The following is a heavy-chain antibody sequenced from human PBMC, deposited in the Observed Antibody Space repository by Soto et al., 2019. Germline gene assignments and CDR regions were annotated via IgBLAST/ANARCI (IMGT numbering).Heavy chain of an antibody. J-gene: IGHJ4*02. V-gene: IGHV1-3*01. D-gene: IGHD3-9*01. CDR2: INAGNGNT. Sequence: ASVKVSCKASGYTFTSYGISWVRQAPGQGLEWMGWINAGNGNTKYSQKFQGRVTITRDTSASTAYMELSSLRSEDTAVYYCARSTGYYPIDYWGQGTLVTVSS. CDR1: GYTFTSYG. CDR3: ARSTGYYPIDY.